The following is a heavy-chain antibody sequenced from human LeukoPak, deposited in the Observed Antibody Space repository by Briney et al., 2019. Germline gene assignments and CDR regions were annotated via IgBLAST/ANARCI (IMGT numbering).Heavy chain of an antibody. D-gene: IGHD6-6*01. CDR3: ARVGVSSIAAGPKKRNWFDP. Sequence: PGGSLRLSCAASGFTFSSYEMNWVRQAPGKGLEWVSYISSSGSTIYYADSVKGRFTISRDNAKNSLYLQMNSLRAEDTAVYYCARVGVSSIAAGPKKRNWFDPWGQGTLVTVSS. J-gene: IGHJ5*02. CDR2: ISSSGSTI. CDR1: GFTFSSYE. V-gene: IGHV3-48*03.